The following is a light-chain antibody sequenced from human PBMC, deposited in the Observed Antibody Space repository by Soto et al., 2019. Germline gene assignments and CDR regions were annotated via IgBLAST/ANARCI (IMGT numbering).Light chain of an antibody. V-gene: IGKV1-39*01. CDR2: TSG. CDR3: QQTYSTPYT. J-gene: IGKJ2*01. CDR1: QRITTY. Sequence: IQMTRSPSSLSASVGDRVTITCRASQRITTYLNWYHQKPGEAPKLLISTSGTLQRGVPSRFSGSGSGTDFSLSITALRPEDFATYFCQQTYSTPYTFGQGTKLEIK.